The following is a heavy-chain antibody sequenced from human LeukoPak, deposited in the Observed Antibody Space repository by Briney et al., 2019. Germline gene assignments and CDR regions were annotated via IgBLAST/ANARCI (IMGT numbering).Heavy chain of an antibody. J-gene: IGHJ4*02. CDR3: ARGLYTSGWLDY. V-gene: IGHV3-33*01. CDR2: IWYDGSNK. D-gene: IGHD6-19*01. Sequence: GGSLRLSCAASGFTFSSYGMQWVRQAPGKGLEWVSFIWYDGSNKYFADSVKGRFTISRDNSQNTLYLQMHSLKVEDTAIYYCARGLYTSGWLDYWGQGTLVTVSS. CDR1: GFTFSSYG.